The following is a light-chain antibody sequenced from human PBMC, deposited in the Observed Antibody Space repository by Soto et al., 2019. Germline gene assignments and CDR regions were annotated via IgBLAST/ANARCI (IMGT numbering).Light chain of an antibody. CDR1: QSVSSY. Sequence: EIVLTQSPATLSLSPGERATLSCRASQSVSSYLAWYQKKPGQAPRLLIYDASNRATGIPARFSGSGSGTDFTLTISSLELEDFAVYYCQQRSTFGQGTRLEIK. V-gene: IGKV3-11*01. CDR2: DAS. CDR3: QQRST. J-gene: IGKJ5*01.